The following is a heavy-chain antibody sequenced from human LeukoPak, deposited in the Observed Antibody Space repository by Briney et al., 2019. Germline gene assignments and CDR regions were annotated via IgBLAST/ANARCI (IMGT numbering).Heavy chain of an antibody. CDR1: GFTFSSYG. J-gene: IGHJ4*02. V-gene: IGHV3-23*01. CDR2: ISGSGGNT. D-gene: IGHD5-24*01. Sequence: GGSLRLSCAASGFTFSSYGMTWVRQAPGKGLEWVSAISGSGGNTYYADSVKGRFTISRDNSKNTLYLQMNSLRAEDTAVYYCAKDRGDGYTIYYFDYWGQGTLVTVSS. CDR3: AKDRGDGYTIYYFDY.